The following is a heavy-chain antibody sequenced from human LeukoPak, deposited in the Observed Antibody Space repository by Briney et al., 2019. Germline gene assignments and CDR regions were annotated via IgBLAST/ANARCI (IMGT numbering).Heavy chain of an antibody. CDR2: IYYSGST. CDR3: ARDSTGSYSFDY. V-gene: IGHV4-59*01. Sequence: PSETLSLTCTVSGGSISCYYWSWIRQPPGKGLEWIGYIYYSGSTNYNPSLKSRVTISVDTSRNQFSPKLSSVTAADTAMYYCARDSTGSYSFDYWGQGTLVTVSS. D-gene: IGHD6-19*01. J-gene: IGHJ4*02. CDR1: GGSISCYY.